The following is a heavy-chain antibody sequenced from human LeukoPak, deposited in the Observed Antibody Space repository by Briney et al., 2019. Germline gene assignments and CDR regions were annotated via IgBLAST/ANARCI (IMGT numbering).Heavy chain of an antibody. CDR1: GGSISSYY. Sequence: SETLSLTCTVSGGSISSYYWSWIRQPPGKGLEWIGYIYYSGSTNYNPSLKSRVTISVDTSKNQFSLELSSVTAADTAVYYCARGLRYSSGFDIWGQGTMVTVSS. J-gene: IGHJ3*02. D-gene: IGHD6-19*01. CDR2: IYYSGST. V-gene: IGHV4-59*01. CDR3: ARGLRYSSGFDI.